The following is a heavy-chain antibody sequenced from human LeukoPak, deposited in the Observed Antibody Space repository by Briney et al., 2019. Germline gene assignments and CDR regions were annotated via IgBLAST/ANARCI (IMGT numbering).Heavy chain of an antibody. CDR2: IYYSGST. CDR3: ARYCRESSCYNFYYYGMDV. V-gene: IGHV4-30-4*01. D-gene: IGHD6-13*01. J-gene: IGHJ6*02. Sequence: PSQTLSLTCTVSGGSISSGDYYWSWIRQPPGKGLEWIGHIYYSGSTYYNPSLKSRVTISVDTSQNQFSLKLSSVTAADTAVYYCARYCRESSCYNFYYYGMDVWGQGTTVTVSS. CDR1: GGSISSGDYY.